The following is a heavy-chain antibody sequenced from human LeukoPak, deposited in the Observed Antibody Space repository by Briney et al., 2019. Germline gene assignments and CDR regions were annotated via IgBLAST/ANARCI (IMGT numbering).Heavy chain of an antibody. D-gene: IGHD3-3*01. CDR3: AKDLNWDFWSRNHYFDY. CDR1: GFTFSSYA. CDR2: ISGSGGRT. V-gene: IGHV3-23*01. J-gene: IGHJ4*02. Sequence: PGGSPRLSCAASGFTFSSYAMSWVRQAPGKGLEWVSVISGSGGRTHYADSLKGRFTISRDNSKNTLYLQMNSLRAEDTTVYYCAKDLNWDFWSRNHYFDYWGQGTLVTVSS.